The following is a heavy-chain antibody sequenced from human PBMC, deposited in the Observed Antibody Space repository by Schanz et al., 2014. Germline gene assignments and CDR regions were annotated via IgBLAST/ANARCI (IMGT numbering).Heavy chain of an antibody. CDR2: VSRDGSET. J-gene: IGHJ6*02. V-gene: IGHV3-74*02. CDR1: GFTFSSYA. CDR3: ARGASRDYFAMDV. Sequence: EVQLLESGGGLVQPGGSLRLSCAASGFTFSSYAMSWVRQAPGKGLLWVSRVSRDGSETTYVDSVRGRFTISRDTAKNTVFLQMNNLRAEDTAVYYCARGASRDYFAMDVWGQGTTVTVSS.